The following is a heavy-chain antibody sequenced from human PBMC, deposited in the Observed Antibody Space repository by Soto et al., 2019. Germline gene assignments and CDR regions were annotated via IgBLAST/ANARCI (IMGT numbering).Heavy chain of an antibody. J-gene: IGHJ4*02. V-gene: IGHV4-34*01. Sequence: SETLSLTCAVYGGSFSGFQWTWVRQPPGKGLEWIGEINDSGITEWTGEINHSGSTNYYPSLKSRVTISVDTAKGQFSLELTSVTAADTAVYYCARAWGFNSGSYFLGYWGQGLLVTVSA. CDR3: ARAWGFNSGSYFLGY. D-gene: IGHD1-26*01. CDR1: GGSFSGFQ. CDR2: INHSGST.